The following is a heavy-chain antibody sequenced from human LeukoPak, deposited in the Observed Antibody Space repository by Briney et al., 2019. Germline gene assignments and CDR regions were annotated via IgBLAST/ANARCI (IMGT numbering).Heavy chain of an antibody. J-gene: IGHJ6*03. CDR3: ARGGGISHYYYYMDV. Sequence: SETLSLTCTVSGVSISNYYWSWIRQPPGKGLEWIGYIYYSGSTNYNPSLKSRVTISVDRTKNHFSLKLSSVTAADTAVYYCARGGGISHYYYYMDVWGKGTTVTISS. D-gene: IGHD6-13*01. CDR2: IYYSGST. CDR1: GVSISNYY. V-gene: IGHV4-59*01.